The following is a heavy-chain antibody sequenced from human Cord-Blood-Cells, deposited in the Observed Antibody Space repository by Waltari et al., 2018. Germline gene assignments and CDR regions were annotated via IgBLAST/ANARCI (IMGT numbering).Heavy chain of an antibody. CDR1: GLTFISYW. D-gene: IGHD6-13*01. J-gene: IGHJ3*02. CDR3: ARDYSQLGDAFDI. V-gene: IGHV3-7*01. CDR2: IKQDGSEK. Sequence: EVQLVESGGGCVEPGGSLRLSCAASGLTFISYWMSCVRQAPGKGLEWVANIKQDGSEKYYVDSVKGRFTISRDNANNSLYLQMNSLRAEDTALYYCARDYSQLGDAFDIWGQVTMVTVSS.